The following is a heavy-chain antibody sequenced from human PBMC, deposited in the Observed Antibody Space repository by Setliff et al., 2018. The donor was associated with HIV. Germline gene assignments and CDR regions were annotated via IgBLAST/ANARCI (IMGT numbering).Heavy chain of an antibody. V-gene: IGHV3-23*01. J-gene: IGHJ4*02. CDR3: AKAIRPAAAGTWLGPFDY. Sequence: GGSLRLSCAASGFTFSSYAMGWVRQAPGKGLEWVSSISGSGGTTYYADSVKGRFTISRNSSKNTLYLQMNSLRAEDTAIYYCAKAIRPAAAGTWLGPFDYWGQGTLVTVSS. D-gene: IGHD6-13*01. CDR2: ISGSGGTT. CDR1: GFTFSSYA.